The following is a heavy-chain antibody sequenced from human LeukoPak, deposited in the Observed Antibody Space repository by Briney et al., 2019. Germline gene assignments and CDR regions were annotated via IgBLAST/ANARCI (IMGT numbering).Heavy chain of an antibody. Sequence: SETLSLTCTVSGGSISGYYWSWIRQPPGKGLEWIGSIYSSGSTYYNPSLKSRVTISVDTSKNQFSLRLSSVTAADTAVYYCARLHSTHSSNSWGQGTLVTVSS. CDR3: ARLHSTHSSNS. D-gene: IGHD6-13*01. CDR1: GGSISGYY. J-gene: IGHJ4*02. V-gene: IGHV4-4*08. CDR2: IYSSGST.